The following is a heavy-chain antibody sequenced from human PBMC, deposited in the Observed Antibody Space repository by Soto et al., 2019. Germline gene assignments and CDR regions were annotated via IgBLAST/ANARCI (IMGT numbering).Heavy chain of an antibody. D-gene: IGHD1-26*01. J-gene: IGHJ5*02. Sequence: GGSLRLSCSDSGFIFDNFGMSWVRQAPGKGLEWISSISGSGFKKYYADSVKGRFTISRDNSKSTVYLELNNLSAEDTAVYHCAKNQGVELVPLATVDWFDPWGQGSVVTVSS. CDR2: ISGSGFKK. V-gene: IGHV3-23*01. CDR1: GFIFDNFG. CDR3: AKNQGVELVPLATVDWFDP.